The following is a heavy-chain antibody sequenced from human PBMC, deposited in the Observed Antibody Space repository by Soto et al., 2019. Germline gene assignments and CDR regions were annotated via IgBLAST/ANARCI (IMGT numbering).Heavy chain of an antibody. D-gene: IGHD2-2*01. J-gene: IGHJ5*02. CDR1: GFTFSSYA. V-gene: IGHV3-64D*06. Sequence: PGGSLRLSCSASGFTFSSYAMHWVRQAPGKGLEYVSAISSNGGSTYYADSVKGRFTISRDNSKNTLYLQMSSLRAEDTAVYYCVKDSSTVVNWFDPWGQGTLVTVSS. CDR2: ISSNGGST. CDR3: VKDSSTVVNWFDP.